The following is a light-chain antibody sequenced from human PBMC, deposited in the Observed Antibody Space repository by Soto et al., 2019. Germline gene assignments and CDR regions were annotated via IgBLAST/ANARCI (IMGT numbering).Light chain of an antibody. CDR3: QQYNNWPPWT. CDR2: GAS. V-gene: IGKV3-15*01. Sequence: EIVMTQSQATLSVSPGERATLSFMASQSVSINLAWYQQKPGQAPRLLIYGASTRATGIPARFSGSGSGTEFTLTISSLQSEDFAVYYCQQYNNWPPWTFGQGTKVDIK. CDR1: QSVSIN. J-gene: IGKJ1*01.